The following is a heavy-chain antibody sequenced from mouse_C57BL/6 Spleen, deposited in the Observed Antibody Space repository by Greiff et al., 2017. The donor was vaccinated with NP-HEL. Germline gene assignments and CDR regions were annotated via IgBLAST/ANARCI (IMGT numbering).Heavy chain of an antibody. Sequence: VQLVESGPGLVQPSQSLSITCTVSGFSLTSYGVHWVRQSPGKGLEWLGVIWRGGGTDYNAAFMSRLSITKDNSKSQVFFKMNSRRADDTAIYYCAKNVYYGSSYWYFDVWGTGTTVTVSS. CDR3: AKNVYYGSSYWYFDV. J-gene: IGHJ1*03. CDR2: IWRGGGT. D-gene: IGHD1-1*01. V-gene: IGHV2-5*01. CDR1: GFSLTSYG.